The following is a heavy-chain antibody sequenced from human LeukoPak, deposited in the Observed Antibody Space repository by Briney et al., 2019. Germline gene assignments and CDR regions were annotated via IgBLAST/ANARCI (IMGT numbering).Heavy chain of an antibody. CDR3: AGAPNDFWSGNDAFDI. J-gene: IGHJ3*02. CDR1: GYTFTSYG. D-gene: IGHD3-3*01. Sequence: ASVKVSCKASGYTFTSYGISWVRQAPGQGLEWMGWISAYNGNTNYAQKLQGRVTMTTDTSTSTAYMELSSLRSEDTAVYYCAGAPNDFWSGNDAFDIWGQGTMVTVSS. CDR2: ISAYNGNT. V-gene: IGHV1-18*01.